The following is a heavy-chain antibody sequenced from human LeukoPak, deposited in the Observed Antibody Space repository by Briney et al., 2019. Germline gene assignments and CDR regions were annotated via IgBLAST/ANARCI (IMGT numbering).Heavy chain of an antibody. D-gene: IGHD1-26*01. CDR2: IRFDGSNK. J-gene: IGHJ4*02. Sequence: GGSLRLSCAASGFTFSSYGMHWVRQAPGKGLEWVAFIRFDGSNKYYTDSVKGRFTISRDNSKNTLYLQMNSLRAEDTAVYYCAKDENPAGSYYTSYFDYWGQGTLVTVSS. V-gene: IGHV3-30*02. CDR3: AKDENPAGSYYTSYFDY. CDR1: GFTFSSYG.